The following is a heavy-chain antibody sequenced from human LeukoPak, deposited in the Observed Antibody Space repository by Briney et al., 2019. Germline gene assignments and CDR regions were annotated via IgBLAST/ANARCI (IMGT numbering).Heavy chain of an antibody. CDR1: GFTFSSYN. Sequence: GGSLRLSCAASGFTFSSYNMNWVRQAPGQGLEWVSSITSGSSYIYYADSVKGRFTIPRDNAKSSLYLQMNSLRAEDTAVYYCARAGGLLWFGELFDYWGQGTLVTVSS. CDR3: ARAGGLLWFGELFDY. V-gene: IGHV3-21*01. J-gene: IGHJ4*02. D-gene: IGHD3-10*01. CDR2: ITSGSSYI.